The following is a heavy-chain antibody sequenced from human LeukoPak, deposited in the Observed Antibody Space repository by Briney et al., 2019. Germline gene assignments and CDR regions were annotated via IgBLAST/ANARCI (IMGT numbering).Heavy chain of an antibody. J-gene: IGHJ3*02. CDR2: INSDGINT. CDR3: ARRRGIPDAFDI. CDR1: GFTFSNYW. V-gene: IGHV3-74*01. Sequence: GGSLRLSCAASGFTFSNYWMHWVRQAPGKGLVWVSRINSDGINTSYADSVKGRFTISRDNSKNTLYLQMNSLRAEDTAVYYCARRRGIPDAFDIWGQGTMVTVSS.